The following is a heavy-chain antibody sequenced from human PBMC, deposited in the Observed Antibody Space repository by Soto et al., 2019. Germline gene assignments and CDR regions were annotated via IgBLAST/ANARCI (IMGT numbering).Heavy chain of an antibody. CDR1: GGTFSSYA. CDR3: ARDLKYYDSSGSDAFDI. D-gene: IGHD3-22*01. J-gene: IGHJ3*02. V-gene: IGHV1-69*13. Sequence: SVKVSCKASGGTFSSYAISWVRQAPGQGLEWMGGIIPIFGTANYAQKFQGRVTITADESTSTAYMELSSLRSEDTAVYYCARDLKYYDSSGSDAFDIWGQGTMVTVS. CDR2: IIPIFGTA.